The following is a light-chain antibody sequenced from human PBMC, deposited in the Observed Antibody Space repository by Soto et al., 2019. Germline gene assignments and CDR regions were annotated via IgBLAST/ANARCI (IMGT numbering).Light chain of an antibody. CDR3: QQYNNWPGT. V-gene: IGKV3-15*01. Sequence: EIVMTQSPATLSVSPGESATLSCRASPSVSTNLAWYQHKPGQAPRLLIYGSSTRATDVPARFSGSGSETEFTLTISSLQSEDFAVYYCQQYNNWPGTFGQGTKLEIK. J-gene: IGKJ2*02. CDR1: PSVSTN. CDR2: GSS.